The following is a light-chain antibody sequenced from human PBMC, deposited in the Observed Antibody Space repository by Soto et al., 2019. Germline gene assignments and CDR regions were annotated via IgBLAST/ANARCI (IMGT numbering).Light chain of an antibody. CDR1: QDISSF. CDR2: AAS. V-gene: IGKV1-9*01. J-gene: IGKJ5*01. CDR3: QQLNSYLIT. Sequence: IQLTQSPSSLSANLGDRVTITCRASQDISSFLAWYQQKPGKAPKLLIYAASTLQSGVPSRFSGSGSGTDFTLTISSLQPEDFATYFCQQLNSYLITFGQGTRLEIK.